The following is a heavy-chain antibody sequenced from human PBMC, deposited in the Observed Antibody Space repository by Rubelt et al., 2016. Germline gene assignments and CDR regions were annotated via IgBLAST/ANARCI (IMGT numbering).Heavy chain of an antibody. J-gene: IGHJ6*02. CDR3: ARDQDCSGGSCHYSGPSYYYYGMDV. Sequence: MHWVRQAPGQGLEWMGIINPSGGSTSYAQKFQGRVTSTRDTSTSTVYMELSSLTSEETAVYYCARDQDCSGGSCHYSGPSYYYYGMDVWGQGTTVTVSS. CDR2: INPSGGST. D-gene: IGHD2-15*01. V-gene: IGHV1-46*01.